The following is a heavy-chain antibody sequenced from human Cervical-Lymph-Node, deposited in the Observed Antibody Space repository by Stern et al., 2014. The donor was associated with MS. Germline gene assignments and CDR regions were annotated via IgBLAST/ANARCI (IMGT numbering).Heavy chain of an antibody. CDR1: GGTFSSQA. CDR3: ATPSTVIVGGMDV. D-gene: IGHD4-17*01. Sequence: QVQLVQSGAEVKKPGSSVKVSCKASGGTFSSQAINWVRQAPGQGLEWLGGIIPIFGTPNYAQKVQDGVTITADESTSTAYMDLSSLRSEDTAVYYCATPSTVIVGGMDVWGQGTTVTVSS. J-gene: IGHJ6*02. CDR2: IIPIFGTP. V-gene: IGHV1-69*01.